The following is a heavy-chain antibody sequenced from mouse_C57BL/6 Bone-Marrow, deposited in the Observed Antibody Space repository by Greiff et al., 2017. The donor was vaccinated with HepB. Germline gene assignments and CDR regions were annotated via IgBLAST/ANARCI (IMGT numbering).Heavy chain of an antibody. V-gene: IGHV1-18*01. Sequence: VQLQQSGPELVKPGASVKIPCKASGYTFTDYNMDWVKQSHGKSLAWIGDLNPNNGVTIYNHKIKGKATLTVDKSSSTAYMELRSLTSEDTAVYYCARTYYDDEGAMDYWGQGTSVTVSS. CDR3: ARTYYDDEGAMDY. CDR1: GYTFTDYN. CDR2: LNPNNGVT. J-gene: IGHJ4*01. D-gene: IGHD2-4*01.